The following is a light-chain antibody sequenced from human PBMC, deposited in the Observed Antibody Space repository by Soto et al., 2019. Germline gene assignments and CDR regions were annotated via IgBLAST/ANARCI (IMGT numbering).Light chain of an antibody. J-gene: IGLJ1*01. V-gene: IGLV2-8*01. CDR2: EVS. CDR3: SSYAGNSNYV. CDR1: SSDVGGHNY. Sequence: SVLTQPPSASGSPGQSVTISCTGTSSDVGGHNYVSWYQQHPGKAPKLLIYEVSKRPSGVPDRFSGSKSGSTASLTVSGLQAEDEADYYCSSYAGNSNYVFGTGTKVTVL.